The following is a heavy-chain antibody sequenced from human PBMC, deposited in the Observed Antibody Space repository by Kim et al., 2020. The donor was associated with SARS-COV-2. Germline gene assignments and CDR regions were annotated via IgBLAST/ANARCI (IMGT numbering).Heavy chain of an antibody. Sequence: GGSLRLSCAASGFTFSGYGMQWIRQAPGKGLEWVAVISFDGSHKYYADSVKGRFTVSRDNSKNTVYLEMNSLRGEDTAVYYCTRDRQYHSIGYYGASDY. J-gene: IGHJ4*01. CDR3: TRDRQYHSIGYYGASDY. CDR1: GFTFSGYG. D-gene: IGHD3-3*01. CDR2: ISFDGSHK. V-gene: IGHV3-30*04.